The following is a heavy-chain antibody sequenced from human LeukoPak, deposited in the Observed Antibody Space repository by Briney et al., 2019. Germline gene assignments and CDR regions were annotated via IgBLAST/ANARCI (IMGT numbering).Heavy chain of an antibody. Sequence: GGSLRLSCAASGFTFSGSAIHWVWQSSGKGLERVGQIDKKDKGYATATAYAASVKGRFTISRDDSINTAYLQMKSLKTEDTALYYCTRDSGTYNWFDPWGQGTLVTVSS. V-gene: IGHV3-73*01. CDR2: IDKKDKGYATAT. D-gene: IGHD1-26*01. J-gene: IGHJ5*02. CDR3: TRDSGTYNWFDP. CDR1: GFTFSGSA.